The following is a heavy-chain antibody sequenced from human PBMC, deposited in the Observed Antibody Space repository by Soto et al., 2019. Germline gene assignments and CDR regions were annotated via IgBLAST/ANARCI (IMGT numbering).Heavy chain of an antibody. V-gene: IGHV5-51*01. Sequence: PGESLKISCKGSGYSFTSYWIGWVRQMPGKGLEWMGIIYPGDSDTRYSPSFQGQVTISADKSISTAYLQWSSLKASDTAMYYCARHGEMLTYGSERKKYYYYYGMDVWGQGTTVTVSS. CDR2: IYPGDSDT. CDR3: ARHGEMLTYGSERKKYYYYYGMDV. D-gene: IGHD3-10*01. CDR1: GYSFTSYW. J-gene: IGHJ6*02.